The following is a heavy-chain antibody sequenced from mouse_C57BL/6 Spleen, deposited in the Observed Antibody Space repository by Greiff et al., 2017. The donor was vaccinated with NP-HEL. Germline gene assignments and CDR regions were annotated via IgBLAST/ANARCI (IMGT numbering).Heavy chain of an antibody. V-gene: IGHV1-82*01. Sequence: QVQLQQSGPELVKPGASVKISCKASGYAFSSSWMNWVKQRPGKGLEWIGRIYPGDGDTNYNGKFKGKATLTADKSSSTAYMQLSSLTSEDSAVYFCARRDYGSSYVDYFDYWGQGTTLTVSS. J-gene: IGHJ2*01. CDR3: ARRDYGSSYVDYFDY. CDR2: IYPGDGDT. CDR1: GYAFSSSW. D-gene: IGHD1-1*01.